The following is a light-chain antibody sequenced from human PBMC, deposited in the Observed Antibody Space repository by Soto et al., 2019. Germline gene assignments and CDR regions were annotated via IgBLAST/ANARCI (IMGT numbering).Light chain of an antibody. CDR3: QHYNSYSEA. V-gene: IGKV1-5*03. Sequence: DIQMAPFPSTLSRSVGARVTITCRASQTISSWLAWYQQKPGKAPKLLIYKASTLKSGVPSRFSGSGSGTEFTLTISSLQPDDFATYYCQHYNSYSEAFGQGTKVDI. CDR2: KAS. CDR1: QTISSW. J-gene: IGKJ1*01.